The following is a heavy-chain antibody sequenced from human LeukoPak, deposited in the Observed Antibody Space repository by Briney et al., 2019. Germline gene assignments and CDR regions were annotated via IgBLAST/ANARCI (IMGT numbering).Heavy chain of an antibody. CDR2: ISYDGSNK. D-gene: IGHD1/OR15-1a*01. Sequence: AGRSLRLSCAASGFTFSNYGMHWVRQAPGKGLEWVAVISYDGSNKYYVDSVKGRFTISRDNSKSTLYLQMNSLRAEDTAVYYCAKERYNWNKILDYWGQGTLVTVSS. J-gene: IGHJ4*02. CDR1: GFTFSNYG. V-gene: IGHV3-30*18. CDR3: AKERYNWNKILDY.